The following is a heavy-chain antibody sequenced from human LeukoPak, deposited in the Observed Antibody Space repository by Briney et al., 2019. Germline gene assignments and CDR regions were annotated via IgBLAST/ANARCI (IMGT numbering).Heavy chain of an antibody. V-gene: IGHV3-30-3*01. D-gene: IGHD3-16*01. CDR2: ISYDGSNK. CDR1: GFTFSSYA. Sequence: PGGSLRLSCAASGFTFSSYAMHWVRQAPGKGLEWVAVISYDGSNKYYADSVKGRFTISRDNSKNTLYLQMNSLRAEDTAVYYCARDLQQKRSVVWGSHRFDYWGQGTLVTVSS. CDR3: ARDLQQKRSVVWGSHRFDY. J-gene: IGHJ4*02.